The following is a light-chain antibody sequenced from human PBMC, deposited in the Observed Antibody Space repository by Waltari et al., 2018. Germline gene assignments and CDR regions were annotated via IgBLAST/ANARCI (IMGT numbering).Light chain of an antibody. Sequence: EIVLTQSPATLSLSPGERATLSCRASQSVSSYLAWYQQRPGQAPRLLSYDASNRATGTPARFSGSGSGTDFTLTISTLEPEDFAVYYCQQRSNWPLHTFGQGTKLEIK. V-gene: IGKV3-11*01. J-gene: IGKJ2*01. CDR1: QSVSSY. CDR3: QQRSNWPLHT. CDR2: DAS.